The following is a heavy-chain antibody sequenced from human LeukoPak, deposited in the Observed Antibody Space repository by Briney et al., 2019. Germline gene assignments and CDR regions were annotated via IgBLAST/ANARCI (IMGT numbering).Heavy chain of an antibody. Sequence: GGSLRLSCAASGFTFSSYAMHWVRQAPGKGLEWVAVISYDGSNKYYADSVRGRFTISRDNSKNTLYLQMNSLRAEDTAVYYCARGDYDILTGYFYYWGQGTLVTVSS. V-gene: IGHV3-30*04. D-gene: IGHD3-9*01. CDR3: ARGDYDILTGYFYY. CDR2: ISYDGSNK. CDR1: GFTFSSYA. J-gene: IGHJ4*02.